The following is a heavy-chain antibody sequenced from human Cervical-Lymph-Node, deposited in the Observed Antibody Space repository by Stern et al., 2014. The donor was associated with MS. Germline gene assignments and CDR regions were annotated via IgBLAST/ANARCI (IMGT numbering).Heavy chain of an antibody. J-gene: IGHJ3*02. CDR1: EFTFRTHA. CDR2: ISHDGSIE. D-gene: IGHD4-23*01. CDR3: ARSKLLDAFDI. Sequence: QVQLVESGGGVVQPGRSLRLSCAASEFTFRTHAIHWVRQTPGKGLEWVAVISHDGSIEYYADSVKGRFTVSRDSSKNTVYLQMNSLRPDDSAVYFCARSKLLDAFDIWGQGTMVTVSS. V-gene: IGHV3-30*03.